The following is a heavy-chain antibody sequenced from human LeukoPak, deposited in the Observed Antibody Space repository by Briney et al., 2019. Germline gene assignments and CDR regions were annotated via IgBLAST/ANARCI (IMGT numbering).Heavy chain of an antibody. CDR1: GFTFSSYA. CDR2: ICGSGGST. Sequence: TGGSLRLSCAASGFTFSSYAMSWVRQAPGKGREWVSAICGSGGSTYYADSVKGRFTISRDKAKKTMYLQMSSLRADDSAVYYCGRGGLTGQMAAFDYWGQGALVTVST. D-gene: IGHD3-9*01. CDR3: GRGGLTGQMAAFDY. V-gene: IGHV3-23*01. J-gene: IGHJ4*02.